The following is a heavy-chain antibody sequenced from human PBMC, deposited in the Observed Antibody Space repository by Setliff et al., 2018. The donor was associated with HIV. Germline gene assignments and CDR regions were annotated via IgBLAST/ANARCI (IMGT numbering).Heavy chain of an antibody. V-gene: IGHV4-34*09. CDR3: ARAPLSGGSFGWFDP. D-gene: IGHD2-15*01. CDR2: IYYSGRT. Sequence: PSETLSLTCAVYGGSFNGYYWSWIRQPPGKGLEWIGWIYYSGRTKYNPSLESRVTISVDTSKNQFSLKLSSVTAADTAVYYCARAPLSGGSFGWFDPWGQGTLVTVSS. J-gene: IGHJ5*02. CDR1: GGSFNGYY.